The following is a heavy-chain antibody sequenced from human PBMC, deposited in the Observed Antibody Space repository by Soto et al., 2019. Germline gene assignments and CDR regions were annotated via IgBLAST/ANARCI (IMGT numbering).Heavy chain of an antibody. J-gene: IGHJ6*02. V-gene: IGHV1-3*04. D-gene: IGHD2-21*02. CDR3: ARDGGDCGYRLAYYYYIGMDV. Sequence: EASVKVSCKASGYGFSSYAMHWVRQAPGQRLEWMGWINIGSGNTEYSQNFQDRITITRDTSASTVYMELSSLRSEDTAVYYCARDGGDCGYRLAYYYYIGMDVWG. CDR2: INIGSGNT. CDR1: GYGFSSYA.